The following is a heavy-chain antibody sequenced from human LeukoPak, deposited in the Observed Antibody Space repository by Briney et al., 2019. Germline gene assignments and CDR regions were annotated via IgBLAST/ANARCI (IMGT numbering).Heavy chain of an antibody. CDR1: GYTFTSYG. Sequence: VASVKVSCKASGYTFTSYGISWVRQAPGQGLDWMGWISAYNGNTNYAQKLRGRVTMTTDTSTSTAYMELRSLRSDDTAVYYCASTPYYDSSGYYYVFDYWGQGTLVTVSS. V-gene: IGHV1-18*01. D-gene: IGHD3-22*01. CDR2: ISAYNGNT. J-gene: IGHJ4*02. CDR3: ASTPYYDSSGYYYVFDY.